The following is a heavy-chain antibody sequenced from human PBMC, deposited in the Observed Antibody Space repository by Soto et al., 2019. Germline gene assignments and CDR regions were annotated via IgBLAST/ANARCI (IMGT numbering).Heavy chain of an antibody. V-gene: IGHV3-66*01. CDR1: GFTVSSNY. CDR3: ATTPYSSGYFGY. D-gene: IGHD3-22*01. J-gene: IGHJ4*02. Sequence: EVQLVESGGGLVQPGGSLRLSCAASGFTVSSNYMSWVRQAPGKGLEWVSVFYSGGSTYYADSVKGRFTISRENSKNTRDLQMISLRAEDTAVYYCATTPYSSGYFGYWGQGTLVTVSS. CDR2: FYSGGST.